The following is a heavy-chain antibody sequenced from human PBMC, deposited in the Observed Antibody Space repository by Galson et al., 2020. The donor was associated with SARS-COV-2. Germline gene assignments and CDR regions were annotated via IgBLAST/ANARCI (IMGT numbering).Heavy chain of an antibody. CDR2: ISSSSSTI. V-gene: IGHV3-48*02. Sequence: TGGTPRLSCAASGFTFSSYRMNWVRQAPGKGLEWVSYISSSSSTIFYADSVKGRFTISRDNAKNSLYLQMNSLRDEDTAVYYCARDPYQFRGITAAGPKYYYDYWGQGSLVTVSS. CDR1: GFTFSSYR. D-gene: IGHD6-13*01. CDR3: ARDPYQFRGITAAGPKYYYDY. J-gene: IGHJ4*02.